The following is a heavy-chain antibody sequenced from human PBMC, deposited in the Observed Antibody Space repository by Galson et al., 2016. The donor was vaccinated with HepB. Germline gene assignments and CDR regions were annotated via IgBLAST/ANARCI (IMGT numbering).Heavy chain of an antibody. CDR3: ASYPPEDYADHGRY. D-gene: IGHD4-17*01. V-gene: IGHV3-15*01. CDR2: VQSRGDGGTT. J-gene: IGHJ4*02. CDR1: GLTFSNAW. Sequence: SLRLSCAASGLTFSNAWMSWVRQAPGKGLEWVGRVQSRGDGGTTQYAEPVKGRFSISRDDSTNTLYLHMNSLKIEDTAVYYCASYPPEDYADHGRYWGQGTPVAVSS.